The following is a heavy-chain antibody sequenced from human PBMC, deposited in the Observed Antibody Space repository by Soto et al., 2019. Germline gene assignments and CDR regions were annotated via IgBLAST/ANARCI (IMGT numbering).Heavy chain of an antibody. J-gene: IGHJ4*02. V-gene: IGHV3-23*01. CDR3: AKTQQQLVRTFGY. CDR2: ISGSGGST. CDR1: GFTFSSYA. D-gene: IGHD6-13*01. Sequence: GGSLRLSCAASGFTFSSYAMNWVRQAPGKGLEWVSTISGSGGSTYYADSVKGRFTISRDNSKNTLYLQMNSLRAEDTAVYYCAKTQQQLVRTFGYWGQGTLVTVSS.